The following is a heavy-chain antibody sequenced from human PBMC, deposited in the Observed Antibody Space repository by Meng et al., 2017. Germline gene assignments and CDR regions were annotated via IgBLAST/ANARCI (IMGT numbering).Heavy chain of an antibody. Sequence: MGACVRGLIQAGTHLRLPWTAYAFTLRNYLMHWARQAPGKGLVWVSRIKPDGTMTVYADSVKGRFTLSRDNAKNTLYLQMNSLRSDDTAVYYCARSDWFDPWGQGTLVTVSS. V-gene: IGHV3-74*01. CDR1: AFTLRNYL. CDR3: ARSDWFDP. CDR2: IKPDGTMT. J-gene: IGHJ5*02.